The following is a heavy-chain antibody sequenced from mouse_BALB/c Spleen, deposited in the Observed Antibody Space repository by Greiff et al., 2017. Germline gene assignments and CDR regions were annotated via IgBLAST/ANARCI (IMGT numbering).Heavy chain of an antibody. V-gene: IGHV5-6-5*01. CDR1: GFTFSSYA. Sequence: EVQGVESGGGLVKPGGSLKLSCAASGFTFSSYAMSWVRQTPEKRLEWVASISSGGSTYYPDSVKGRFTISRDNARNILYLQMSSLRSEDTAMYYCARFFTTGFAYWGQGTLVTVSA. CDR2: ISSGGST. J-gene: IGHJ3*01. D-gene: IGHD1-1*01. CDR3: ARFFTTGFAY.